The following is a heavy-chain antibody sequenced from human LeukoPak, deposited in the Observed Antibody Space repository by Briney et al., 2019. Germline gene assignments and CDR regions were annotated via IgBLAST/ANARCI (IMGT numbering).Heavy chain of an antibody. D-gene: IGHD6-13*01. J-gene: IGHJ6*03. Sequence: PGGSLRLSCAASGFTFSSYSMNWVRQAPGQGLEWVSYISSSSSTIYYADSVKGRFTISRDNAKNSLYLQMNSLRAEDTAVYYCARESEEGWTGSSWPMDVWGKGTTVTVSS. CDR2: ISSSSSTI. CDR3: ARESEEGWTGSSWPMDV. CDR1: GFTFSSYS. V-gene: IGHV3-48*01.